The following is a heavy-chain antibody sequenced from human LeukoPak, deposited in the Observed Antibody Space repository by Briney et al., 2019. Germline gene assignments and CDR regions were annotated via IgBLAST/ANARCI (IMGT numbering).Heavy chain of an antibody. Sequence: KPSETLSLTCTVSGHSISPYYWSWLRHPPGKGLECFGYIYYTGSTSYNPSLKSRVTMSLDASKNQFSLELNSVTPADTAVYYCARGGNYWPQWWFDPWGRGTLVSVSS. J-gene: IGHJ5*02. D-gene: IGHD1-26*01. CDR1: GHSISPYY. V-gene: IGHV4-59*01. CDR2: IYYTGST. CDR3: ARGGNYWPQWWFDP.